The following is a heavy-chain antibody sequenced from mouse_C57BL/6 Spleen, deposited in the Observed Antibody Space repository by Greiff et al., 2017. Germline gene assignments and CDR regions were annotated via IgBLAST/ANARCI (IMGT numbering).Heavy chain of an antibody. CDR2: ISGGGGNT. CDR1: GFTFSSYT. CDR3: ARHGITTYFDY. V-gene: IGHV5-9*01. Sequence: EVHLVEPGGGLVKPGGSLKLSCAASGFTFSSYTMSWVRQTPEKRLEWVATISGGGGNTYYPDSVKGRFTISRDNAKNTLYLQMSSLRSEDTALYYCARHGITTYFDYWGQGTTLTVSS. D-gene: IGHD1-3*01. J-gene: IGHJ2*01.